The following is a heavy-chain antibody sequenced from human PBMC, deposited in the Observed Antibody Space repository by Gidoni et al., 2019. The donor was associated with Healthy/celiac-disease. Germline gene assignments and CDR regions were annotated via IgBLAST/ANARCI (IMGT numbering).Heavy chain of an antibody. Sequence: QVQLVESGGGVVQPGRSLRLSCAASGFTFSSYGMHWVRQAPGKGLEWVAVISHDGSNKYYADSVKGRFTISRYNSKNTLYLQMNSLRAEDTAVYYCAKDVPGYCSSTSCYQDAFDIWGQGTMVTVSS. D-gene: IGHD2-2*01. J-gene: IGHJ3*02. CDR1: GFTFSSYG. CDR3: AKDVPGYCSSTSCYQDAFDI. V-gene: IGHV3-30*18. CDR2: ISHDGSNK.